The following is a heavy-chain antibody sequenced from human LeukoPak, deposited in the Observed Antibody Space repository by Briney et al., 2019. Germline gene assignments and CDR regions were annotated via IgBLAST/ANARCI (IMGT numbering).Heavy chain of an antibody. D-gene: IGHD1-1*01. CDR3: AKAGIGADGAGFLCEY. Sequence: GGSLRLSCAASGFTFSSYGMHWVRQAPGKGLEWVAVISYDGSNKYYADSVKGRFTISRDSSKNTLYLQMNSLRAEDTAVYYCAKAGIGADGAGFLCEYWGQGTLVTVSS. CDR1: GFTFSSYG. V-gene: IGHV3-30*18. J-gene: IGHJ4*02. CDR2: ISYDGSNK.